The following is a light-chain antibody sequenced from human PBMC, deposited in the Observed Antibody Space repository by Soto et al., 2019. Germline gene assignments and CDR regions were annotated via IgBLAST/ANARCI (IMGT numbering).Light chain of an antibody. CDR2: DAS. Sequence: EIVMRRSPATLYVSPGEIVSLSCRSSQSIYDKLALYQQKPGQTPRLLIYDASTRATGISGSFSGNGSGTEFTLTASSLQPEDFAVYYCQQYNNWPFTFGPRTNVDVK. J-gene: IGKJ3*01. CDR1: QSIYDK. CDR3: QQYNNWPFT. V-gene: IGKV3-15*01.